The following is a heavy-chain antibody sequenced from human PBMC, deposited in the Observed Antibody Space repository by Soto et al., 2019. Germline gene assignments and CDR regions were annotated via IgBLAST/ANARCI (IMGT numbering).Heavy chain of an antibody. CDR2: MNPNSGNT. CDR1: GYTFTSYD. J-gene: IGHJ6*02. Sequence: QVKLVQSGAEVKKPGASVKVSCKASGYTFTSYDINWVRQATGQGLEWMGWMNPNSGNTGYAQKFQGRFTMTRNTSISTAYMELSSLRSEDTAVYYCARGRRWNCYDGMDVWGQGNTVTVSS. CDR3: ARGRRWNCYDGMDV. V-gene: IGHV1-8*01.